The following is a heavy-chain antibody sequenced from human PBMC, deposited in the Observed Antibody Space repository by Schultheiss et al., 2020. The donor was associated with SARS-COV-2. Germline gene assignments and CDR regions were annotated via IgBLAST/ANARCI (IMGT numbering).Heavy chain of an antibody. CDR1: GYTFTSYA. CDR3: ARGSVAGTWGY. Sequence: ASVKVSCKASGYTFTSYAMHWVRQAPGQRLEWMGWINAGNGNTKYSQKFQGRVTITRDTSTSTAYMELRSLRSDDTAVYYCARGSVAGTWGYWGQGTLVTVSS. D-gene: IGHD6-19*01. V-gene: IGHV1-3*01. J-gene: IGHJ4*02. CDR2: INAGNGNT.